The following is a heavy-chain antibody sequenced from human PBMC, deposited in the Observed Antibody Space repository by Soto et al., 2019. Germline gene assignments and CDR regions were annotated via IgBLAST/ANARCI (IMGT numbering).Heavy chain of an antibody. CDR1: GFTFSSYS. J-gene: IGHJ5*02. CDR2: ISSSSSYI. Sequence: EVQLVESGGGLVKPGGSLRLSCAASGFTFSSYSMNWVRQAPGKGLEWVSSISSSSSYIYYADSVKGRFTISRDNAKNSLYLQMNSLRAEDTAVYYCARERRYCSSTSCYPWFDPWGQGTLVTVSS. CDR3: ARERRYCSSTSCYPWFDP. D-gene: IGHD2-2*01. V-gene: IGHV3-21*01.